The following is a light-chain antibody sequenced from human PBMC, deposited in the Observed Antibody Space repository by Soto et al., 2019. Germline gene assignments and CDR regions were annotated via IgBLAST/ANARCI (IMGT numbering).Light chain of an antibody. CDR1: SSDVGGYNY. CDR2: EVT. CDR3: CSYTSSNSMV. J-gene: IGLJ1*01. V-gene: IGLV2-14*01. Sequence: QSVLTQPASVSGSPGQSITISCTGTSSDVGGYNYVSWYQQHPGKAPKLIVYEVTNRPSGVSNRFSGSKSGNTASLTISGLQAEDEADYSCCSYTSSNSMVFGTGTKVT.